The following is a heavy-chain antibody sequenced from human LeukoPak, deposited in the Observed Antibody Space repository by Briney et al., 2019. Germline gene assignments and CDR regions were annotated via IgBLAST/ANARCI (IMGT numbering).Heavy chain of an antibody. D-gene: IGHD5-24*01. Sequence: SGPTLVNPTQTLILTCTFSGFSLTTGGVAVAWIRQPPGKALEWLAVIYGNDDKRYSPSLMSRLSITKDTSKNQVVLTMTNMDPADTATYFCAHRQMSTFDYWGQGTLVTVSS. CDR1: GFSLTTGGVA. CDR2: IYGNDDK. J-gene: IGHJ4*02. V-gene: IGHV2-5*01. CDR3: AHRQMSTFDY.